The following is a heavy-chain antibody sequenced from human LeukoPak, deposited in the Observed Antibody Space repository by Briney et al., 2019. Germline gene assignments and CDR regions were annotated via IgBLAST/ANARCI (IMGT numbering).Heavy chain of an antibody. CDR2: INSDGSST. D-gene: IGHD3-10*01. J-gene: IGHJ4*02. CDR1: GFTFSDYW. CDR3: ANLPLVRGVILAVVY. Sequence: GGSLRLSCAASGFTFSDYWMHWVRQAPGKGLVWVSHINSDGSSTSYADSVKGRFTISRDNSKNTLYLQMNSLRAEDTAVYYCANLPLVRGVILAVVYWGQGTLVTVSS. V-gene: IGHV3-74*01.